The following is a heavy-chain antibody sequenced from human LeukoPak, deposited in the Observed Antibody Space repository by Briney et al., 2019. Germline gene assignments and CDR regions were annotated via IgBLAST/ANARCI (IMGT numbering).Heavy chain of an antibody. CDR1: GGTLSSYA. D-gene: IGHD2-15*01. V-gene: IGHV1-69*05. CDR2: IIPIFGTA. J-gene: IGHJ6*03. Sequence: GASVKVSCKASGGTLSSYAISWVRQAPGQGLGWMGRIIPIFGTANYAQKFQGRVTITTDESTSTAYMELSSLRSEDTAVYYCARAPRGYCSGGSCYESYYYYYMDVWGKGTTVAVSS. CDR3: ARAPRGYCSGGSCYESYYYYYMDV.